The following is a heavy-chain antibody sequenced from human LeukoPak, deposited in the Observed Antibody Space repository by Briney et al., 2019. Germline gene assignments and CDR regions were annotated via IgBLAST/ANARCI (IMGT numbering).Heavy chain of an antibody. CDR3: VRHTWFGTRHWFDP. D-gene: IGHD3-10*01. Sequence: SETLSLTCTFSVDSISTYYWSWIRQPPGKGLEWIEYVYYSGSTNYNPSLKSRVTMSIDTSKNQFFLELSSVTAADTAVYYCVRHTWFGTRHWFDPWGQGILVTVSS. V-gene: IGHV4-59*08. CDR1: VDSISTYY. J-gene: IGHJ5*02. CDR2: VYYSGST.